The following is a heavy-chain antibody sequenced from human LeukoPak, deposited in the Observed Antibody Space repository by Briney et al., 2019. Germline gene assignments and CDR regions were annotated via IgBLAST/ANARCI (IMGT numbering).Heavy chain of an antibody. CDR2: INHSGST. D-gene: IGHD3-22*01. CDR1: GGSFSGYY. V-gene: IGHV4-34*01. CDR3: ARGRADSYDSSGTFDY. Sequence: SETLSLTCAVYGGSFSGYYWSWLRQPPWKGLEWIGEINHSGSTNYNPSHKSRVTISVDTSKNQFSLKLSSVTAADTAVCYCARGRADSYDSSGTFDYWGQGTLVTVSS. J-gene: IGHJ4*02.